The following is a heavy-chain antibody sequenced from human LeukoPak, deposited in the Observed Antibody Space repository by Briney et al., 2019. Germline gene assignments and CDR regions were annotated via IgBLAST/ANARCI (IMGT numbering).Heavy chain of an antibody. D-gene: IGHD3-10*01. Sequence: TSETLSLTCTVSGGSISSGGYYWSWIRQHPGKGLEWIGYIYYSGSTYYNPSLKSRVTISVDTSKNQFSLKLSSVTAADTAVYYCARVIPTMVRGVIIKGNWFDPWGQGTLVTVSS. CDR1: GGSISSGGYY. CDR3: ARVIPTMVRGVIIKGNWFDP. CDR2: IYYSGST. J-gene: IGHJ5*02. V-gene: IGHV4-31*03.